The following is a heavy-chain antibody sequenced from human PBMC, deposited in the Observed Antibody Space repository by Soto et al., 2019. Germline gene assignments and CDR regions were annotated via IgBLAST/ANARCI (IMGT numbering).Heavy chain of an antibody. Sequence: VGSLRLSCTASGFMFGSYWMTWVRHVPGKGLQWVANIKRDGSEKYYVDFVKGRFTISRDNADNSVFLDMDSLRVDDTATYYCARVRATDYEIDYWGQGALVTVS. J-gene: IGHJ4*02. V-gene: IGHV3-7*03. D-gene: IGHD4-17*01. CDR2: IKRDGSEK. CDR1: GFMFGSYW. CDR3: ARVRATDYEIDY.